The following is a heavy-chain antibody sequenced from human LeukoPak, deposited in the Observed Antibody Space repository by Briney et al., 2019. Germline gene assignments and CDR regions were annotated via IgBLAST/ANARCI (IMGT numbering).Heavy chain of an antibody. Sequence: GASVKVSCKASGFTFTSSAVQWVRQARGQRLEWIGWIVVGSGNTDYAQKFQGRVTITRDMSTSTAYMELSSLRSEDTAVYYCAADCSSTSCYGGYFDYWGQGTLVTVSS. J-gene: IGHJ4*02. CDR3: AADCSSTSCYGGYFDY. V-gene: IGHV1-58*01. D-gene: IGHD2-2*01. CDR2: IVVGSGNT. CDR1: GFTFTSSA.